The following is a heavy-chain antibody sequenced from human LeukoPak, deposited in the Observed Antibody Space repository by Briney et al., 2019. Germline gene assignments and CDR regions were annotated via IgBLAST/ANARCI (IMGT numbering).Heavy chain of an antibody. CDR3: ARDPYDILTGYTHYFDY. V-gene: IGHV4-39*07. D-gene: IGHD3-9*01. J-gene: IGHJ4*02. Sequence: SETLSLTCTVSGGSISSSSYYWGWIRQPPGKGLEWIGSIYYSGSTYYNPSLKSRVTISVDTSKNQFSLKLSSVTAADTAVYYCARDPYDILTGYTHYFDYWGQGTLVTVSS. CDR2: IYYSGST. CDR1: GGSISSSSYY.